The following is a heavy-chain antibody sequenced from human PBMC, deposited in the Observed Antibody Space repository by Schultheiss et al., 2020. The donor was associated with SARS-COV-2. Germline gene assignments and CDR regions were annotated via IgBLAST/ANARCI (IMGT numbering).Heavy chain of an antibody. D-gene: IGHD2-2*01. CDR2: IYHSGST. V-gene: IGHV4-30-2*01. J-gene: IGHJ3*02. Sequence: SQTLSLTCAVSGGSISSGGYSWSWIRQPPGKGLEWIGYIYHSGSTNYNPSLKSRVTISVDTSKNQFSLKLSSVTAADTAVYYCARHSYCSSTSCYAGAFDIWGQGTMVTVSS. CDR1: GGSISSGGYS. CDR3: ARHSYCSSTSCYAGAFDI.